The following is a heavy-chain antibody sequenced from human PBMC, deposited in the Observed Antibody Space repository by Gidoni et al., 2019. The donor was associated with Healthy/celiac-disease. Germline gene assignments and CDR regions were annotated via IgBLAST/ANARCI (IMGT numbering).Heavy chain of an antibody. CDR3: TTYYYGSGSYYNAVDY. Sequence: EVQLVASGGGLVKPGGSLRLSCAASGFTFSNAWMNWVRQAPGKGREWVGRIKSKTDGGTTDYAAPVKGRFTISRDDSKNTLYLQMNSLKTEDTAVYYCTTYYYGSGSYYNAVDYWGQGTLVTVSS. V-gene: IGHV3-15*07. CDR2: IKSKTDGGTT. CDR1: GFTFSNAW. D-gene: IGHD3-10*01. J-gene: IGHJ4*02.